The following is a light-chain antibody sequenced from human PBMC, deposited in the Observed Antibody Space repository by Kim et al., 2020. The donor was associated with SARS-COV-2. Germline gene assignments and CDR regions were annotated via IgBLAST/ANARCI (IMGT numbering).Light chain of an antibody. CDR1: SSDVGGYNY. CDR2: DVS. Sequence: QSALTQPASVSGSPGQSNTISCTGTSSDVGGYNYVSWYQQHPGKAPKLMIYDVSKRPSGVSNRFSGSKSVNTASLTISGLQAEDESDYYCSSYTSSSHVFGTGAKVTVL. CDR3: SSYTSSSHV. J-gene: IGLJ1*01. V-gene: IGLV2-14*01.